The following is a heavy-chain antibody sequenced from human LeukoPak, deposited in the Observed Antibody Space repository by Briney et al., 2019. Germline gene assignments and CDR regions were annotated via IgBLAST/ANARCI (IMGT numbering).Heavy chain of an antibody. CDR3: AKGQGLRYFDWLSGAEYFQH. CDR2: ISGSGGST. CDR1: GLTFSSYA. V-gene: IGHV3-23*01. Sequence: GGSLRLSCAASGLTFSSYAMSWVRQAPGKGLEWVSAISGSGGSTYYADSVKGRFTISRDNSKNTLYLQMNSLRAEDTAVYYCAKGQGLRYFDWLSGAEYFQHWGQGTLVTVSS. J-gene: IGHJ1*01. D-gene: IGHD3-9*01.